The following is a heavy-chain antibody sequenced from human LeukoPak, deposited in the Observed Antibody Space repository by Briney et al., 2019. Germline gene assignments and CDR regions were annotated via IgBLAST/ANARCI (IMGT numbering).Heavy chain of an antibody. D-gene: IGHD3-22*01. CDR1: GYTFTSYG. V-gene: IGHV1-18*01. J-gene: IGHJ4*02. Sequence: ASVKVSCKASGYTFTSYGISWVRQAPGQGLEWMGWISAYNGNTNYAQKLQGRVTMTTDTSTSTAYMELRSLRSDDTAVYYCARDYVSVSYYYDSSGYYCEDYWGQGTLVTVSS. CDR2: ISAYNGNT. CDR3: ARDYVSVSYYYDSSGYYCEDY.